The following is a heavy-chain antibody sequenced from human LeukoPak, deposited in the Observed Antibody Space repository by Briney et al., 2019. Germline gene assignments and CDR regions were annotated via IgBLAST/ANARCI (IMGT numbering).Heavy chain of an antibody. CDR2: IGWNSGSI. Sequence: PGRSLRLSCAASGFTFDDYAMHWVRQAPGKGLEWVSGIGWNSGSIGYADSVKGRFTISRDNAKNSLYLQMNSLRAEDTALYYCAKDIRLTMVRGVTLVNWGQGTLVSVSS. J-gene: IGHJ4*02. D-gene: IGHD3-10*01. CDR1: GFTFDDYA. V-gene: IGHV3-9*01. CDR3: AKDIRLTMVRGVTLVN.